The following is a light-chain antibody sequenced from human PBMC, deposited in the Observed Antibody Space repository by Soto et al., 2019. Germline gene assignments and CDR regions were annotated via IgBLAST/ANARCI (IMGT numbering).Light chain of an antibody. CDR3: QQYGSSPLT. J-gene: IGKJ1*01. CDR1: QSVTRTY. CDR2: GAS. V-gene: IGKV3-20*01. Sequence: IVLTQSPGTLSLSPGERAALSCRASQSVTRTYLAWCQQRPGQAPRLLIYGASSRATGIPDRFSGSGSGTDFSLTISRLEPEDFAVYYCQQYGSSPLTFGQGTKVDIK.